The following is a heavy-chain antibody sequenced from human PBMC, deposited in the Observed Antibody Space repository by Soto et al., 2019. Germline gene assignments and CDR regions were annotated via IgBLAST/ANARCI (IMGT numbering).Heavy chain of an antibody. CDR1: GFTFSSYG. Sequence: EVQLVESGGGLVQPGGSLRLSCAASGFTFSSYGMIWVRQAPGTGLEWISYISSSGSMLDYADSVKGRFTISRDNAKNSLYLQFNSLRAEDTAVYYCASPRTGAETDYWGQGTLVTVSS. CDR2: ISSSGSML. J-gene: IGHJ4*02. D-gene: IGHD1-1*01. CDR3: ASPRTGAETDY. V-gene: IGHV3-48*01.